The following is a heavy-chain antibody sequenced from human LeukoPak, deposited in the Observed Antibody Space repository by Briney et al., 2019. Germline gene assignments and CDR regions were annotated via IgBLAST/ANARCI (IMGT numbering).Heavy chain of an antibody. D-gene: IGHD1-26*01. Sequence: ASVKVSCKASGYTFTSYYMHWVRQAPGQGLEWMGIINPSGGSTSYAQKFQGRVTMAVDTSTSTAYMELRSLRSDDTAVYYCARRIVGGHLGDYWGQGTLVTVSS. CDR2: INPSGGST. CDR3: ARRIVGGHLGDY. J-gene: IGHJ4*02. V-gene: IGHV1-46*01. CDR1: GYTFTSYY.